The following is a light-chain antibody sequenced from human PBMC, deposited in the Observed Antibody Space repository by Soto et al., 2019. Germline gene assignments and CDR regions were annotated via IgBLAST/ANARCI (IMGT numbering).Light chain of an antibody. CDR2: GVS. Sequence: EIVLTQSPGTLSLSPGERATLSCRASQSGSSNYLAWYQQKPGQPPRLLIYGVSSRATGIPDRFSGSGSRTDFTLTISRLEPEDFAVYYCQQYGSSPLTFGGGTKVEIK. CDR1: QSGSSNY. J-gene: IGKJ4*01. V-gene: IGKV3-20*01. CDR3: QQYGSSPLT.